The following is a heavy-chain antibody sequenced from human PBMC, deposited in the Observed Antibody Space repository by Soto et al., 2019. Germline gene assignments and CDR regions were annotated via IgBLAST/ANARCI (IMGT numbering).Heavy chain of an antibody. V-gene: IGHV1-3*01. CDR3: ARDGGFLEWLANYFDY. J-gene: IGHJ4*02. CDR1: GYTFTSYA. Sequence: ASVKVSCKASGYTFTSYAMHWARQAPGQRLEWMGWINAGNGNTKYSQKFQGRVTITRDTSASTAYMELSSLRSEDTAVYYCARDGGFLEWLANYFDYWGQGTLVTVSS. D-gene: IGHD3-3*01. CDR2: INAGNGNT.